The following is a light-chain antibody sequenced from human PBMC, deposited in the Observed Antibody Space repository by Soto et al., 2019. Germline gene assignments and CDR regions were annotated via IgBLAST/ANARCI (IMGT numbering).Light chain of an antibody. CDR2: DAS. CDR1: QSVSSY. CDR3: QQRSNWIT. Sequence: EIVLTQSPATLSLSPGERATLSCRASQSVSSYLAWYQQKPVQALRLLIYDASNRATGIPARFSGSGSGTDFTLTISSLEPEDFAVYYCQQRSNWITFGKGTRLEIK. J-gene: IGKJ5*01. V-gene: IGKV3-11*01.